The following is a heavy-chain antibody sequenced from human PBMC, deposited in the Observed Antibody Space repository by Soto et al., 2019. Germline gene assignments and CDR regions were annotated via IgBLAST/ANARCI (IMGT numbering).Heavy chain of an antibody. Sequence: EVQLLESGGTLVQPGGSLRLSCAASGFTFSSYAMNWVRQAPGKGLEWVSTLSGTDGRTYYADSVQGRFTISRDNSKNTLYLQMNRLRAEDTAVYYCAQGWSSSLYEVVDYWGQGTLVTVSS. CDR3: AQGWSSSLYEVVDY. V-gene: IGHV3-23*01. CDR1: GFTFSSYA. J-gene: IGHJ4*02. CDR2: LSGTDGRT. D-gene: IGHD6-13*01.